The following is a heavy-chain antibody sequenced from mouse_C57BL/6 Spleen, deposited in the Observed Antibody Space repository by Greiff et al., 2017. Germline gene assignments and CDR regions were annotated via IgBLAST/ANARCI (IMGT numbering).Heavy chain of an antibody. D-gene: IGHD1-1*01. V-gene: IGHV5-4*01. CDR2: ISDGGSYT. Sequence: EVMLVESGGGLVKPGGSLKLSCAASGFTFSSYAMSWVRQTPEKRLEWVATISDGGSYTYYPDNVKGRFTISRDNAKNNLYLQMSHLKSEDTAMYYCARDQLQYYFDYWGQGTTLTVSS. CDR3: ARDQLQYYFDY. CDR1: GFTFSSYA. J-gene: IGHJ2*01.